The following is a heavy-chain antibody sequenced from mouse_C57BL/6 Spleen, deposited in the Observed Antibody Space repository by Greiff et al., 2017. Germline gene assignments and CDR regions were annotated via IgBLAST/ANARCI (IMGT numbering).Heavy chain of an antibody. CDR1: GYSFTGYY. Sequence: EVKLMESGPELVKPGASVKISCKASGYSFTGYYMNWVKQSPEKSLEWIGEINPSTGGTTYNQKFKAKATLTVDKSSSTAYMQLKSLTSEDSAVYYCASLGAWFAYWGQGTLVTVSA. J-gene: IGHJ3*01. CDR3: ASLGAWFAY. D-gene: IGHD3-3*01. CDR2: INPSTGGT. V-gene: IGHV1-42*01.